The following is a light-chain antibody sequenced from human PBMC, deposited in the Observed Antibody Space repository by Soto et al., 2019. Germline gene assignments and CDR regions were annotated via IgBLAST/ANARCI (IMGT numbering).Light chain of an antibody. CDR2: GNS. J-gene: IGLJ1*01. Sequence: QSVLTQPPSVSGAPGQRVTISFTGSSSNIGAGYDVHWYQQLPGTAPKLLIYGNSNRPSGVPDRFSGSKSGTSASLAITGLQAEDEADYYCQSYYSSLSGYVFGTGTKLTVL. CDR3: QSYYSSLSGYV. CDR1: SSNIGAGYD. V-gene: IGLV1-40*01.